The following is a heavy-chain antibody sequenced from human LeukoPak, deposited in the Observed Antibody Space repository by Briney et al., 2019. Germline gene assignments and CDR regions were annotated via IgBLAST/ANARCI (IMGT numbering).Heavy chain of an antibody. Sequence: ASVKVSCKASGYTFTSYGISWVRQAPGQGLEWMGWISAYNGNTNYAQKLQGRVTMTTDTSTSTAYMELRSLRSDDTAVYYCARDPLEAYSGSGWVDYWGQGTLVTVSS. CDR1: GYTFTSYG. J-gene: IGHJ4*02. CDR2: ISAYNGNT. V-gene: IGHV1-18*01. D-gene: IGHD1-26*01. CDR3: ARDPLEAYSGSGWVDY.